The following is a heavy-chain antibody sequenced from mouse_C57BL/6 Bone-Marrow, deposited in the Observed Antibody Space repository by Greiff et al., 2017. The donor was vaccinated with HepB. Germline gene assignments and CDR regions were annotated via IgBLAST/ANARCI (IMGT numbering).Heavy chain of an antibody. J-gene: IGHJ4*01. CDR2: ISSGSSTI. D-gene: IGHD2-1*01. CDR3: ASPYYYGNYDYAMDY. Sequence: EVKLVESGGGLVKPGGSLKLSCAASGFTFSDYGMHWVRQAPEKGLEWVAYISSGSSTIYYADTVKGRFTISRDNAKNTLFLQMTSLRSEDTAMYYGASPYYYGNYDYAMDYWGQGTSVTVSS. CDR1: GFTFSDYG. V-gene: IGHV5-17*01.